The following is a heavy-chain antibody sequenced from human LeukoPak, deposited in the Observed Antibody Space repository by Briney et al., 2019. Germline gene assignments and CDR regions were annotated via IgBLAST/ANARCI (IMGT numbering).Heavy chain of an antibody. D-gene: IGHD4-17*01. V-gene: IGHV3-21*01. J-gene: IGHJ4*02. Sequence: GGSLRLSCAASGFTFSSYSMNWVRQAPGKGLEWLSFISSSSSYIYYADSVKGRFTISRDNARHSLYLQMNSLRAEDTAVYYCARDKYGDQYYFDYWGQGTLVTVSS. CDR2: ISSSSSYI. CDR1: GFTFSSYS. CDR3: ARDKYGDQYYFDY.